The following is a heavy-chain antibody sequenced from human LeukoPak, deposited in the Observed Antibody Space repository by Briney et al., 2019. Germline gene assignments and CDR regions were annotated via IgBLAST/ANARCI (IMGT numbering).Heavy chain of an antibody. CDR3: ASLGADSSGWAIDY. CDR1: GYSISSVYY. CDR2: IYHSGST. J-gene: IGHJ4*02. Sequence: PSETLSLTCAVSGYSISSVYYWGWIRQPPGKGLEWIGSIYHSGSTYYNPSLKSRVTISVDTSKNQFSLKLSSVTAADTAVYYCASLGADSSGWAIDYWGQGTLVTVSS. D-gene: IGHD6-19*01. V-gene: IGHV4-38-2*01.